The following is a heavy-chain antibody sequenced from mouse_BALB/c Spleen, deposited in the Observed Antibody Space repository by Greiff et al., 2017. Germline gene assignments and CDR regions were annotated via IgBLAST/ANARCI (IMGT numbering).Heavy chain of an antibody. V-gene: IGHV1-54*01. CDR3: ASDRYYAMDY. Sequence: QVQLQQSGAELVRPGTSVKVSCKASGYAFTDYLMEWVKQRPGQGLEWIGVISTGSGGTNYNEKFKGKATLTADKSSSTAYMQLSSVTSDDSAFYFCASDRYYAMDYWGQGTSVTVSS. CDR2: ISTGSGGT. D-gene: IGHD2-14*01. CDR1: GYAFTDYL. J-gene: IGHJ4*01.